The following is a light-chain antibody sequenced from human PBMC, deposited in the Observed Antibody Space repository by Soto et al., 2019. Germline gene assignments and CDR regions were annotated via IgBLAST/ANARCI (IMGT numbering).Light chain of an antibody. CDR2: YDD. CDR1: RSNIGDNA. CDR3: AAWDDSLNGVV. Sequence: QSVLTQPPSVSDAPWQRVTISCSGSRSNIGDNAVNWYQQLPGKAPRLLIYYDDLLPSGVSDRFSGSKFGTSASLAISGLQSEDEADYYCAAWDDSLNGVVFGGGTKLTVL. J-gene: IGLJ2*01. V-gene: IGLV1-36*01.